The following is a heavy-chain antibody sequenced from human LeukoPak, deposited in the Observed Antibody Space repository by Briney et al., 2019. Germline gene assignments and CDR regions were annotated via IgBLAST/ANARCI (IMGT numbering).Heavy chain of an antibody. V-gene: IGHV4-39*07. D-gene: IGHD3-16*01. Sequence: TASETLSLTCTVSGASIRSGDHYWSWLRQPPGKGLEWIGEINHSGSTNYNPSLKSRATISVDTSKNQFSLKLSSVTAADTAVYYCARGGEKNGFDYWGQGTLVTVSS. CDR1: GASIRSGDHY. CDR2: INHSGST. CDR3: ARGGEKNGFDY. J-gene: IGHJ4*02.